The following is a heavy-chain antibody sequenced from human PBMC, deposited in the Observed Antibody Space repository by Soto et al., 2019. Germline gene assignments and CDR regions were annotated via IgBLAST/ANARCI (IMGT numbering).Heavy chain of an antibody. D-gene: IGHD3-10*01. Sequence: PSETLSLTCTVSGGSISNYYWSWFRQTPGKGLEWIGYVHDSWGSNYNPSLKSRVAISLDTSKSQFSLKLTSVTATDTAVYYCARQGFGALHGLGDVWGQGTTVTASS. J-gene: IGHJ6*02. CDR1: GGSISNYY. CDR2: VHDSWGS. V-gene: IGHV4-59*08. CDR3: ARQGFGALHGLGDV.